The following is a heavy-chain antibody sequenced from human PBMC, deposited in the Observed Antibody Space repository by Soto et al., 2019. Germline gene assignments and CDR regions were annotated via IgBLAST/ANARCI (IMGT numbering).Heavy chain of an antibody. V-gene: IGHV4-59*01. CDR1: GGSITTYY. Sequence: KASETLSLTCTVSGGSITTYYWSWIRQPPGKGLEWIGYIYSSGSTNYNPSLKSRLSISVDTSKNQFSLKLSSVNEADTAIYYCARLVPHFHFYGMDVLGQGTTVTVSS. D-gene: IGHD6-6*01. CDR3: ARLVPHFHFYGMDV. J-gene: IGHJ6*01. CDR2: IYSSGST.